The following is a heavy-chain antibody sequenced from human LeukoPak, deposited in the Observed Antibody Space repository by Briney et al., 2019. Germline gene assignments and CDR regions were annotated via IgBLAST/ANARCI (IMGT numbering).Heavy chain of an antibody. CDR1: GGSISSGSYY. J-gene: IGHJ4*02. V-gene: IGHV4-61*02. D-gene: IGHD2-15*01. Sequence: PSQTLSLTCTVSGGSISSGSYYWSWIRQPAGKGLEWIGRIYTSGSTNYNPSLKSRVTISVDTSKNQFSLELSSVTAADTAVYYCARGYCSGGSCYPPPGYFDYWGQGTLVTVSS. CDR3: ARGYCSGGSCYPPPGYFDY. CDR2: IYTSGST.